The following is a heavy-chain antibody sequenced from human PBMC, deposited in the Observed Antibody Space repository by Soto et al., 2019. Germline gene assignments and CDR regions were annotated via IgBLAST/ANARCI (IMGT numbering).Heavy chain of an antibody. CDR1: GFIFTNFW. D-gene: IGHD3-9*01. Sequence: PGGSLRLSCEASGFIFTNFWMHWVRQVPGKGLVWVSRIDTSGSSTRYADSVKGRFTISRDNAKNTVSLQLNSLRAEDTGVYYCEQASWYFDLWSQGSLLTSPQ. CDR2: IDTSGSST. J-gene: IGHJ4*02. CDR3: EQASWYFDL. V-gene: IGHV3-74*01.